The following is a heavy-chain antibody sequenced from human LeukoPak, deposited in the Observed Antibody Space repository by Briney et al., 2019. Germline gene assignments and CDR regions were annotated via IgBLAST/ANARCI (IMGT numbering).Heavy chain of an antibody. J-gene: IGHJ5*02. D-gene: IGHD2-2*01. Sequence: ASVKVSCKASGYTFTSYYMHWVRQAPGQGLEWMGIINPSGGSTSYAQKFQGRVTMTRDTSTSTAYMELRSLRSDDTAVYYCARDPVGYCSSTSCYPNWFDPWGQGTLVTVSS. V-gene: IGHV1-46*01. CDR3: ARDPVGYCSSTSCYPNWFDP. CDR1: GYTFTSYY. CDR2: INPSGGST.